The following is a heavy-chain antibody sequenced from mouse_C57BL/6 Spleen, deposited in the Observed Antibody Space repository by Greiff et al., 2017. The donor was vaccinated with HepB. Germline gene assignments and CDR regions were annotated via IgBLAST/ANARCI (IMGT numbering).Heavy chain of an antibody. CDR1: GYTFTSYW. Sequence: VQLQQPGAELVKPGASVKLSCKASGYTFTSYWMQWVKQRPGQGLEWIGEIDPSGSYTNYNQKFKGKATLTVDKYSSTAYMQLSSLTSEDSAVYYCARSKVGHWYFDVWGTGTTVTVSS. V-gene: IGHV1-50*01. D-gene: IGHD1-1*01. CDR3: ARSKVGHWYFDV. CDR2: IDPSGSYT. J-gene: IGHJ1*03.